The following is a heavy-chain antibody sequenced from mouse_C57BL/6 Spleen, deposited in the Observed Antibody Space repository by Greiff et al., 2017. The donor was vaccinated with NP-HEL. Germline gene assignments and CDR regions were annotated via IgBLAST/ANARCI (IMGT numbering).Heavy chain of an antibody. CDR3: AREGIYYYGSSCGDY. J-gene: IGHJ4*01. D-gene: IGHD1-1*01. Sequence: EVQGVESGRGLVKPGGSLKLSCAASGFTFSSYAMSWVRQTPEKRLEWVATISDGGSYTYYPDNVKGRFTISSDNAKNNLYLQMSHLKSEDTAMYYCAREGIYYYGSSCGDYWGQGTSVTVSS. CDR1: GFTFSSYA. V-gene: IGHV5-4*01. CDR2: ISDGGSYT.